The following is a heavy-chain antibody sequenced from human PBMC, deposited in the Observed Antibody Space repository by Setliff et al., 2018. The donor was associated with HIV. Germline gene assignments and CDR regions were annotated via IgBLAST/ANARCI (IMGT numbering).Heavy chain of an antibody. D-gene: IGHD3-3*01. Sequence: SETLSLTCAVYGGSFSGFSWNWIRQPPGKGLEWIGDINNYGVTLYTSSLAGRVTISVDTSKNQFSLTLKSLTVADTVLYFCSRGPTIRGSFTGVVYTAPLPSFDTWSQGSLVTVSS. V-gene: IGHV4-34*01. CDR3: SRGPTIRGSFTGVVYTAPLPSFDT. CDR2: INNYGVT. J-gene: IGHJ4*02. CDR1: GGSFSGFS.